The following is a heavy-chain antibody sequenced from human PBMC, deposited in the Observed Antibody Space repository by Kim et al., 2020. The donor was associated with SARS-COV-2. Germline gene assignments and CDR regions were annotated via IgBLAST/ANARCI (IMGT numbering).Heavy chain of an antibody. CDR2: IYYSGST. V-gene: IGHV4-39*07. CDR1: GGSISSSSYY. CDR3: ARDGPTTGEPDTYYFDY. D-gene: IGHD4-17*01. J-gene: IGHJ4*02. Sequence: SETLSLTCTVSGGSISSSSYYWGWIRQPPGKGLEWIGSIYYSGSTYYNPSLKSRVTISVDTSKNQFSLKLSSVTAADTAVYYCARDGPTTGEPDTYYFDYWGQGTLVTVSS.